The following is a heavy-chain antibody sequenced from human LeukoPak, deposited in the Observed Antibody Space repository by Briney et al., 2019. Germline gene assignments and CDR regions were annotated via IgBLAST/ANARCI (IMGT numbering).Heavy chain of an antibody. D-gene: IGHD3-9*01. J-gene: IGHJ4*02. V-gene: IGHV1-18*04. Sequence: ASVKVSCKASGYTFTSYGISWVRQAPGQGLEWMGWISAYNGNTNYAQKLQGRVTMTTDTSTSTAYMELRSLRSDDTAVYYCARLERYFDWLPPALDYWGQGTLVTVSS. CDR2: ISAYNGNT. CDR1: GYTFTSYG. CDR3: ARLERYFDWLPPALDY.